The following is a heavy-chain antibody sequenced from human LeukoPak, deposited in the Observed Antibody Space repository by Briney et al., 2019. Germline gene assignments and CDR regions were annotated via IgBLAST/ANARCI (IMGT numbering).Heavy chain of an antibody. J-gene: IGHJ6*02. CDR2: INSDGSST. CDR1: GFTFSSYW. Sequence: GGSLRLSCAASGFTFSSYWMHWVRQAPGKGLVWVSRINSDGSSTSYADSAKGRFTISRDNAKNTLYLQMNSLRAEDTAVYYCARDFPNYDILTGRGGYGMDGGGQGTTVTVSS. V-gene: IGHV3-74*01. D-gene: IGHD3-9*01. CDR3: ARDFPNYDILTGRGGYGMDG.